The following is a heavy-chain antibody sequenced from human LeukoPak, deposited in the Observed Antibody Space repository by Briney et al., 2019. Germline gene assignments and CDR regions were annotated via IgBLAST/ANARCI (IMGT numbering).Heavy chain of an antibody. J-gene: IGHJ4*02. V-gene: IGHV3-21*01. CDR3: ARLSAAPGLDY. Sequence: PGGSLRLSCAASGFTFSTYSMNWVRQAPGKGLEWVSSISTRSSYIYSADSVKGRFTISRDNAKNSLYLQMNSPRAEDTAVYYCARLSAAPGLDYWGQGTLVTVSS. CDR1: GFTFSTYS. D-gene: IGHD6-13*01. CDR2: ISTRSSYI.